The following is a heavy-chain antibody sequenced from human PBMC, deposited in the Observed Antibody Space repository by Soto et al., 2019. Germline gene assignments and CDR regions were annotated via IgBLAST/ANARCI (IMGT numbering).Heavy chain of an antibody. V-gene: IGHV3-33*01. CDR2: IWQDGSLK. CDR1: GITFSAYG. D-gene: IGHD6-19*01. J-gene: IGHJ4*02. CDR3: ASDYDSGSNDFDH. Sequence: GGSLRLSCAVSGITFSAYGMHWVRQAPGKGLEWLAVIWQDGSLKYYADSVKGRFTISRDNLKSTVFLQMNTLRVEDTAVYYCASDYDSGSNDFDHWGLGSLVTVSS.